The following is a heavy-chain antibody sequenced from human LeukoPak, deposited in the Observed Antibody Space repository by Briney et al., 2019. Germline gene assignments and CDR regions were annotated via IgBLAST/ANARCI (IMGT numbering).Heavy chain of an antibody. CDR1: GGSISSYY. CDR2: IYYSGST. D-gene: IGHD3-9*01. J-gene: IGHJ3*02. CDR3: AREDDILTGYQGGAFDI. V-gene: IGHV4-59*01. Sequence: TSETLSLTCTVSGGSISSYYWSWIRQPPGKGLEWIGYIYYSGSTNYNPSLKSRVTISVDTSKNQFSLKLSSVTAADTAVYYCAREDDILTGYQGGAFDIWGQGTMVTVSS.